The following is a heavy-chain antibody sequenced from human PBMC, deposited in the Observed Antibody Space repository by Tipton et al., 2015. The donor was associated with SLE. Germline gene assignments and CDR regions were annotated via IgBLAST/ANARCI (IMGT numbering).Heavy chain of an antibody. CDR2: NRDKTNSNPT. V-gene: IGHV3-72*01. J-gene: IGHJ6*02. CDR1: GFTFTDYF. Sequence: SLRLSCVASGFTFTDYFIDWVRQAPGKGLEWVGRNRDKTNSNPTEYAASVKGRFTISRDDAKSSLYLQMNHLKSEDTAVYYCVRARGYGLDVWGPGTTVTVSS. CDR3: VRARGYGLDV.